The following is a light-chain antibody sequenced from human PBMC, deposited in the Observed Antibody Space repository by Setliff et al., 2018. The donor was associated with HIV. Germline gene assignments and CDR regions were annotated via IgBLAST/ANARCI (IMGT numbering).Light chain of an antibody. Sequence: EIVLTQSPGTLSLSLGERATLSCRASQSISSNSLAWYQQIPGQAPRLLFYSASYRTTGIPDRSSGSGSGTDFTLTISRLEPEDFAVYYCQQYGDSPGTFGQGTKVDIK. CDR3: QQYGDSPGT. V-gene: IGKV3-20*01. J-gene: IGKJ1*01. CDR2: SAS. CDR1: QSISSNS.